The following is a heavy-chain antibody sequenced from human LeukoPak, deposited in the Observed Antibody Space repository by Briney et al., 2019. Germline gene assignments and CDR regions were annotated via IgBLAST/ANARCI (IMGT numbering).Heavy chain of an antibody. Sequence: GGSLRLSCAAPGITFSNYDITWVRQAPGRGLEYVSCSVYGGSIHYADSVKGRFTISRHNSKNTVYLQMTNLRAEDTARYHCAKHPGRSGYRSNWYVSYFDSWGQGALVTVSS. D-gene: IGHD6-13*01. CDR2: SVYGGSI. J-gene: IGHJ4*02. CDR3: AKHPGRSGYRSNWYVSYFDS. V-gene: IGHV3-23*01. CDR1: GITFSNYD.